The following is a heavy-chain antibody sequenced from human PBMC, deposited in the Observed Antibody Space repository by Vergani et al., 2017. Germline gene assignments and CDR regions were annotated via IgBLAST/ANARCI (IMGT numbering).Heavy chain of an antibody. D-gene: IGHD3-22*01. CDR3: ATVDTRITMIVVVTPGGAFDI. CDR2: INPSGGST. Sequence: QVQLVQSGAEVKKPGASVKVSCKASGYTFTSYYMHWVRQAPGQGLEWMGIINPSGGSTSYAQKFQGRVTMTRDTSTDTAYMELSSLRSEDTAVYYCATVDTRITMIVVVTPGGAFDIWGQGTMVTVSS. J-gene: IGHJ3*02. CDR1: GYTFTSYY. V-gene: IGHV1-46*01.